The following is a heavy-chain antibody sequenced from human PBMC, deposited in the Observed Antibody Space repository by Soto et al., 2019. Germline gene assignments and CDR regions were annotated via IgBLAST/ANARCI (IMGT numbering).Heavy chain of an antibody. CDR2: INQDESEK. Sequence: PGGSLRLSCAASGFTLRSYWMSWVRQAPGKGLEWVANINQDESEKYFVDSVRGRFTISRDNAKNSLYLQMNSLRAEDTAVYYCARDLYLQGGMDVWGQGTTVTVSS. CDR3: ARDLYLQGGMDV. V-gene: IGHV3-7*03. CDR1: GFTLRSYW. J-gene: IGHJ6*02.